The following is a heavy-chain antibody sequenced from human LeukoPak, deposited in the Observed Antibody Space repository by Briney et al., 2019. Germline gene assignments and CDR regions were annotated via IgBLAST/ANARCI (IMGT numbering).Heavy chain of an antibody. CDR3: VRSVRRGFNFDN. D-gene: IGHD5-12*01. J-gene: IGHJ4*02. CDR2: VFYSGTT. Sequence: PSETLSLTCTVSGYSISSGYYWGWIRPTPGKGPEWIGSVFYSGTTYFNPSLNGRLTISVDTSKNHFSLKLRSVTAADTAVYYCVRSVRRGFNFDNWGQGTLVIVSS. CDR1: GYSISSGYY. V-gene: IGHV4-38-2*02.